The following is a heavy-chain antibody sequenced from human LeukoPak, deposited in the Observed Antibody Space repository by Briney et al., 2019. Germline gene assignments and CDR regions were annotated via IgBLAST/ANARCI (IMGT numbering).Heavy chain of an antibody. J-gene: IGHJ4*02. CDR3: ARDSGSTYYDYVWGSYPSDY. CDR2: IYSGGST. D-gene: IGHD3-16*01. CDR1: GFTVSSNY. Sequence: GGSLILSCAASGFTVSSNYMSWVRQAPGKGLEWGSVIYSGGSTYYADSVKGRFTISRDNSKNTLYLQMNSLRAEDTAVYYCARDSGSTYYDYVWGSYPSDYWGQGTLVTVSS. V-gene: IGHV3-66*01.